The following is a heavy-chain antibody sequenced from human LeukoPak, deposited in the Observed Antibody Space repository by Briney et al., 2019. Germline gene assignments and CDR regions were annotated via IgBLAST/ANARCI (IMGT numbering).Heavy chain of an antibody. J-gene: IGHJ6*02. V-gene: IGHV1-69*13. D-gene: IGHD4-17*01. CDR2: IIPIFGTA. CDR3: ARAPTTVSYYYGMDV. Sequence: TVKVSCKASGGTFISYAISWVRQAPGQGLEWMGGIIPIFGTANYAQKFQGRVTITADESTSTAYMELSSLRSEDTAVYYCARAPTTVSYYYGMDVWGQGTTVTVSS. CDR1: GGTFISYA.